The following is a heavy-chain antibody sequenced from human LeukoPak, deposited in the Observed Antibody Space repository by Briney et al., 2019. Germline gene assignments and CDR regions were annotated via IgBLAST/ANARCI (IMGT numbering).Heavy chain of an antibody. CDR2: ISWNSGSI. CDR3: AKETYYYDSRGLTLFDY. D-gene: IGHD3-22*01. Sequence: PGGSLRLSCAASGFTFDDYAMHWVRQAPGKGLEWVSGISWNSGSIGYADSVKGRFTISRDNAKNSLYLQMNSLRAEDTALYYCAKETYYYDSRGLTLFDYWGQGTLVTVSS. V-gene: IGHV3-9*01. CDR1: GFTFDDYA. J-gene: IGHJ4*02.